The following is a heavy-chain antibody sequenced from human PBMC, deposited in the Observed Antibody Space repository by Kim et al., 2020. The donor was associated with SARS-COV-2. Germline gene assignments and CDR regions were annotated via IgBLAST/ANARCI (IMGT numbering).Heavy chain of an antibody. J-gene: IGHJ5*02. V-gene: IGHV3-21*01. Sequence: GGSLRLSCAASGFTFSSYSMNWVRQAPGKGLEWVSSISSSSSYIYYADSVKGRFTISRDNAKNSLYLQMNSLRAEDTAVYYCARDAYIVVVPAAIRPHNWFDPWGQGTLVTVSS. CDR1: GFTFSSYS. CDR3: ARDAYIVVVPAAIRPHNWFDP. D-gene: IGHD2-2*01. CDR2: ISSSSSYI.